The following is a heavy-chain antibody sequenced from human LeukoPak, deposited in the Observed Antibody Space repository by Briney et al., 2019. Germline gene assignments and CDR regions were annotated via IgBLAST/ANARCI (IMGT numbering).Heavy chain of an antibody. CDR1: GGSFSGYY. J-gene: IGHJ6*02. CDR2: IYYSGST. CDR3: ARADHYYYYGMDV. V-gene: IGHV4-31*11. Sequence: PSETLSLTCAVYGGSFSGYYWSWIRQHPGKGLEWIGYIYYSGSTYYNPSLKSRVTISVDTSKNQFSLKLSSVTAADTAVYYCARADHYYYYGMDVWGQGTTVTVSS.